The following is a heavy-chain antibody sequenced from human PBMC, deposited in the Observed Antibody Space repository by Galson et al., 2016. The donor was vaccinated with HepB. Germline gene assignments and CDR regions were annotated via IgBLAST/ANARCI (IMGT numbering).Heavy chain of an antibody. J-gene: IGHJ4*02. Sequence: SVKVSCKASGYTFINYAINWVRQAPGQGLEWMGWVSGYNGKTNYAQKFQGRVTMTTDTSSNTAYMDLRSLTSDDTAVYYCARVGTRDYFDYWGQGTLVTVSS. V-gene: IGHV1-18*01. CDR2: VSGYNGKT. D-gene: IGHD3-10*01. CDR1: GYTFINYA. CDR3: ARVGTRDYFDY.